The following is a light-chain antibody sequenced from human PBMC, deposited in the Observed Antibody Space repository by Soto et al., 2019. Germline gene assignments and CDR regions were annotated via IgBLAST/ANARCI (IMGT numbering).Light chain of an antibody. V-gene: IGKV3-11*01. J-gene: IGKJ4*01. CDR3: QQRTSWPLLT. CDR2: EAS. Sequence: EIVLTQSPATLSLSPGERATLFCRASQSINSNLAWYQQKPGQAPRLLIYEASNRATGIPARFSGSGSGTDFTLTIDGLEPEDLAVYYCQQRTSWPLLTFGGGTKVAIK. CDR1: QSINSN.